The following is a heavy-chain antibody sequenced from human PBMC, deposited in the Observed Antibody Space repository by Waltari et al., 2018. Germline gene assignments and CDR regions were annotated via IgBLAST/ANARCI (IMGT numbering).Heavy chain of an antibody. V-gene: IGHV4-38-2*01. J-gene: IGHJ5*02. CDR2: IYHSGST. Sequence: QVQLQQWGAGLVKPSETLSLTCAVSGYSISSGYYWGWIRQPPGKGLEWIGSIYHSGSTYYNPSLKSRVTISVDTSKNQFSLKLSSVTAADTAVYYCACRGDYGFDPWGQGTLVTVSS. CDR1: GYSISSGYY. CDR3: ACRGDYGFDP. D-gene: IGHD4-17*01.